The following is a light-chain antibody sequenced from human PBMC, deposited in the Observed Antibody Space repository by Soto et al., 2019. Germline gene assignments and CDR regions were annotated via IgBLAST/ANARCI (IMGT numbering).Light chain of an antibody. V-gene: IGKV1-9*01. CDR1: QGLSSS. CDR2: PAS. Sequence: DIQLTQSPSFLSASVGDRVTITCRASQGLSSSLAWYQQRPGKAPQLLIYPASTLQSGVPARFSGSGSGTEFTLTISSLQSEDFATYYCQQSYNTPFTFGQGTKLEIK. J-gene: IGKJ2*01. CDR3: QQSYNTPFT.